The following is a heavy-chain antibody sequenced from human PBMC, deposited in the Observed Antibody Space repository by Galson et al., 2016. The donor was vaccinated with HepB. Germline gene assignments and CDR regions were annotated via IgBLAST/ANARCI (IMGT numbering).Heavy chain of an antibody. Sequence: SLRLSCAASGFTFGDYAVTWFRQAPGKGLEWVGFIRSQVYGGTTEYAASVRGRFIISRDDSKSIADLRMNSLKTEDTAMYYCTRDLKLLWHKDAFDVWGPGTMVTVAS. D-gene: IGHD2-21*01. CDR2: IRSQVYGGTT. CDR1: GFTFGDYA. V-gene: IGHV3-49*03. J-gene: IGHJ3*01. CDR3: TRDLKLLWHKDAFDV.